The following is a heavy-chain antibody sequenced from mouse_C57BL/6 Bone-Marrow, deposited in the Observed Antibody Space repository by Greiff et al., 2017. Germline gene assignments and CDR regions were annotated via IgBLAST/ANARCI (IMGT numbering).Heavy chain of an antibody. CDR1: GFSFNTYA. V-gene: IGHV10-1*01. CDR3: VRLLYGYYDAMDY. Sequence: EVQVVESGGGLVQPKGSLKLSCAASGFSFNTYAMNWVRQSPGKGLEWVARIRSKSNNYATSYADSVKDRFTISRDDSESMLYLQMNNLTPEDTAMYYCVRLLYGYYDAMDYWGQGTSVTVSS. CDR2: IRSKSNNYAT. D-gene: IGHD2-2*01. J-gene: IGHJ4*01.